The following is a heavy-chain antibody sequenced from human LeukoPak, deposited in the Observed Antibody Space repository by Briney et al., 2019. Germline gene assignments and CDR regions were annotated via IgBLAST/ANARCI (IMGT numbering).Heavy chain of an antibody. CDR2: IYYSGST. V-gene: IGHV4-59*08. J-gene: IGHJ4*02. Sequence: SETLSLTCTVSGGSISSYYWSWIRQPPGKGLEWIGYIYYSGSTNYNPSLKSRVTISVDTSKNQFSLKLSSVTAADTAVYYCARHTRGEYSSSPSFDCWGQGTLVTVSS. CDR1: GGSISSYY. D-gene: IGHD6-6*01. CDR3: ARHTRGEYSSSPSFDC.